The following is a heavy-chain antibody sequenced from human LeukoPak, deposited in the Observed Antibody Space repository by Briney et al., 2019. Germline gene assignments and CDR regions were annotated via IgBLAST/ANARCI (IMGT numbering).Heavy chain of an antibody. Sequence: GGSLRLSCAASGFIFSSYGMHWVRQAPGKGLEWVTFIRYDGSNKYYADSVKGRFTISRDNSKNTLYLQMNSLRAEDTAVYYCARDDSYVWGSYRYQTIDYWGQGTLVTVSS. CDR2: IRYDGSNK. V-gene: IGHV3-30*02. D-gene: IGHD3-16*02. CDR3: ARDDSYVWGSYRYQTIDY. CDR1: GFIFSSYG. J-gene: IGHJ4*02.